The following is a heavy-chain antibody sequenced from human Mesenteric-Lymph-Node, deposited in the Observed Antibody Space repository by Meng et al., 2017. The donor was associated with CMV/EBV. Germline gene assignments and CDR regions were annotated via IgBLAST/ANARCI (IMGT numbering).Heavy chain of an antibody. Sequence: ASVKVSCKASGYTFTSYGISWVRQAPGQGLEWMGWISAYNGNTNYAQKLQGRVTMTTDTSTSTAYMELRSLRSDDTAVYYCARDTRYCSSTSCYTGKIDYWGQGTLVTVSS. J-gene: IGHJ4*02. D-gene: IGHD2-2*02. CDR2: ISAYNGNT. CDR1: GYTFTSYG. V-gene: IGHV1-18*01. CDR3: ARDTRYCSSTSCYTGKIDY.